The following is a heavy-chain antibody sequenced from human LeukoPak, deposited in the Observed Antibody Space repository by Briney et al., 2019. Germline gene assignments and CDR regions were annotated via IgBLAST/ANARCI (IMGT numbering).Heavy chain of an antibody. V-gene: IGHV3-7*01. CDR2: IKHDGSER. CDR3: TRIAAAGFDC. Sequence: GGSLRLSCAASGFTFSSYWMSWVRQAPGKGLEWVANIKHDGSERYYVDSVKGRFTISRDNAKNSLYLQMNSLRAEDTAAYYCTRIAAAGFDCWGQGTLVTVSS. J-gene: IGHJ4*02. CDR1: GFTFSSYW. D-gene: IGHD6-13*01.